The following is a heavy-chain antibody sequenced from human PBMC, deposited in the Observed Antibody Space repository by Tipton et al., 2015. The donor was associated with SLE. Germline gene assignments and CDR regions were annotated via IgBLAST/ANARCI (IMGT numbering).Heavy chain of an antibody. D-gene: IGHD6-19*01. CDR1: GFTFSSYS. Sequence: SLRLSCAASGFTFSSYSMNWVRQAPGKGLEWVSSISSSSSYIYYADSVKGRFTISRDNAKNSLYLQMNSLRAEDTAVYYCASFFAVAGTGDAFDIWGQGTMVTVSS. CDR2: ISSSSSYI. J-gene: IGHJ3*02. V-gene: IGHV3-21*01. CDR3: ASFFAVAGTGDAFDI.